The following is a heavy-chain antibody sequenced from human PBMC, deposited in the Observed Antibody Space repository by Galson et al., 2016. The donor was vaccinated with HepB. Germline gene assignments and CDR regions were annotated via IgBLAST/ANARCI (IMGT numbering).Heavy chain of an antibody. D-gene: IGHD2-2*01. CDR2: IYPGNSDV. Sequence: QSGAEVTKPGESLKISCKGSGTSFNTYWIGWVRQMPGRGLEWMGIIYPGNSDVRYSPSFQGQVTISADRSISTAYLQWGSLKASDTATYYCARHSAGCISSSCHFSYYYGMDVWVQGTTVTVSS. CDR1: GTSFNTYW. CDR3: ARHSAGCISSSCHFSYYYGMDV. V-gene: IGHV5-51*01. J-gene: IGHJ6*02.